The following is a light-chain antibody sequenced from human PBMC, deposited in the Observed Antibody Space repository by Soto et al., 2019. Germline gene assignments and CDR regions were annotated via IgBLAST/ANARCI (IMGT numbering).Light chain of an antibody. V-gene: IGKV1-5*03. CDR1: QSISSW. J-gene: IGKJ5*01. CDR3: QQYNGSPIT. CDR2: KAS. Sequence: DIQMTQSPSTLSASVGDRVTITCRASQSISSWLAWYQQKPGKAPKLLIYKASSLESGVPSRFSGSGSGTEFTLTISSLQPDDFATYYCQQYNGSPITLGQGTRLEIK.